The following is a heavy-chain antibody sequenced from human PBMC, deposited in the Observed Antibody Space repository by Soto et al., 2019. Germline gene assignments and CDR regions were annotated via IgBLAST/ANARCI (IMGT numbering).Heavy chain of an antibody. J-gene: IGHJ4*02. Sequence: SETLSLTCAVYGGSFSGYYWSWIRQPPGKGLEWIGEIYHSGSTNYNPSLKSRVTISVDTSKNQFSLKLSSVTAADTAVYYCARGTKTKITAAGLDYWGQGTLVTVSS. CDR2: IYHSGST. CDR3: ARGTKTKITAAGLDY. D-gene: IGHD6-13*01. V-gene: IGHV4-34*01. CDR1: GGSFSGYY.